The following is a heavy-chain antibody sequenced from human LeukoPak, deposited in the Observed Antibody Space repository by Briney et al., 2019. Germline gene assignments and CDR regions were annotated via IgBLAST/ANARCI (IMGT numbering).Heavy chain of an antibody. CDR1: GFTFSSYG. J-gene: IGHJ4*02. Sequence: GGSLRLSCAASGFTFSSYGMHWVRQAPGKGLEWVAVISYDGSNKYYADSVKGRFTISRDNSKNTLYLQMNSLRAEDTAVYYCARGGARADWRDIVVVPAAKAGFDYWGQGTLVTVSS. CDR3: ARGGARADWRDIVVVPAAKAGFDY. V-gene: IGHV3-30*03. D-gene: IGHD2-2*01. CDR2: ISYDGSNK.